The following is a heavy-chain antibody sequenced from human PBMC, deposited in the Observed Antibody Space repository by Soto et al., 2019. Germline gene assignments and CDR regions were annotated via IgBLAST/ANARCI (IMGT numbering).Heavy chain of an antibody. J-gene: IGHJ6*02. D-gene: IGHD2-21*01. V-gene: IGHV1-46*01. Sequence: QVQVVQSGAEVKKPGTSVKVSCKASGYTFSSFYMHWLRQAPGQGPEWMGVINLRGGSTTYAQKFQGRVAMTVDTSTSTAYMDLSSLTSEDTAVYYCAREFHSYSGMDVWGPGTTVTVSS. CDR2: INLRGGST. CDR3: AREFHSYSGMDV. CDR1: GYTFSSFY.